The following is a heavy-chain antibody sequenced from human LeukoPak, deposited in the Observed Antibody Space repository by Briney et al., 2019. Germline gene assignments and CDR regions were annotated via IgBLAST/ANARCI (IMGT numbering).Heavy chain of an antibody. V-gene: IGHV4-39*01. CDR3: ARHGWLYDPGTYYTFVP. D-gene: IGHD3-10*01. CDR1: GGSLSSSNYY. J-gene: IGHJ5*02. Sequence: SETLSLSCTLPGGSLSSSNYYWGCIRQSPSMWLDWIGSISHTGSTYHNPSLKSRSTTPVATSKTQFTLRLTSWTAGAPAVYYCARHGWLYDPGTYYTFVPWCQETMVIVSS. CDR2: ISHTGST.